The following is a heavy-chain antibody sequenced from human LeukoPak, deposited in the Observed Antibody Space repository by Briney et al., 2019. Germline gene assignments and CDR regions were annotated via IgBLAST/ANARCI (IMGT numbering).Heavy chain of an antibody. CDR1: GYSISSGYY. V-gene: IGHV4-38-2*02. J-gene: IGHJ5*02. Sequence: SETLSLTCTVSGYSISSGYYWGWIRQPPGKGLEWIGRIYHSGSTYYNPSLKSRVTISVDTSKIQFSLNVSSVTAADTAVYYCARGAASVVVITRWLDPWGQGTLVTVSS. CDR2: IYHSGST. CDR3: ARGAASVVVITRWLDP. D-gene: IGHD3-22*01.